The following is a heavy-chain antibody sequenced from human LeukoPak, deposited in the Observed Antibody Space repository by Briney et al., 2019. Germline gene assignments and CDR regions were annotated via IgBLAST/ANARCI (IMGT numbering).Heavy chain of an antibody. CDR1: GYTFTGYY. J-gene: IGHJ3*02. D-gene: IGHD1-14*01. CDR2: INPNSGGT. V-gene: IGHV1-2*02. CDR3: ARGDDPDHIEGAFDI. Sequence: GESLKISCKASGYTFTGYYMHWVRQAPGQGLEWMGWINPNSGGTNYAQKFQGRVTMTRDTSISTAYMELSRLRSDDTAVYYCARGDDPDHIEGAFDIWGQGTMVTVSS.